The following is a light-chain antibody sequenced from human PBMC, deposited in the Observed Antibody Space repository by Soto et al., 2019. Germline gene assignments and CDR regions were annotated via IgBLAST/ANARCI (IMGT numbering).Light chain of an antibody. CDR3: QHYGSSSWT. CDR2: GAS. Sequence: EIVLTQSPGTLSLSPGERATLSCRASQSVSSSYLAWYQQKPGQAPRPLIYGASSRATGIPERFSGSGSGTDFTLTISRLEPEDFAVHYCQHYGSSSWTFGQGTKVDIK. V-gene: IGKV3-20*01. CDR1: QSVSSSY. J-gene: IGKJ1*01.